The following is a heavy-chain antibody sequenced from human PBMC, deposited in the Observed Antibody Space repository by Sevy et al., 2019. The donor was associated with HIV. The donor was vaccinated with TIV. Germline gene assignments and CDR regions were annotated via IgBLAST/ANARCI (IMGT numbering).Heavy chain of an antibody. J-gene: IGHJ6*02. CDR3: VRDMGHLGGSYYYGMDV. V-gene: IGHV3-33*01. Sequence: GGCLRLSCAASGFTFSSYGMHWVRQAPGKGLEWVAVIWYDGSNKYYADSVKGRFTISRDNSKNTLYLQMNSLRAEDTAVYYPVRDMGHLGGSYYYGMDVWGQGTTVTVSS. D-gene: IGHD3-10*01. CDR1: GFTFSSYG. CDR2: IWYDGSNK.